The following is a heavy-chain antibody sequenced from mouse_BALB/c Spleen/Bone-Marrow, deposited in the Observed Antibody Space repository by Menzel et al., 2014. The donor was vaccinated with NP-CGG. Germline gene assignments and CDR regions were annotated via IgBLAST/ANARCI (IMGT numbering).Heavy chain of an antibody. Sequence: VKLQESGPGLVQPSQSLSITCTVSGFSLTSYGVHWVRQSPGKGLEWLGVIWSGGSTDYNAAFISRLSISKDNSKSQVFFKMNSLQANVTAIYYCASPYYGNYVYAMDYWGQGTSVTVSS. CDR2: IWSGGST. D-gene: IGHD2-10*01. CDR3: ASPYYGNYVYAMDY. V-gene: IGHV2-2*02. J-gene: IGHJ4*01. CDR1: GFSLTSYG.